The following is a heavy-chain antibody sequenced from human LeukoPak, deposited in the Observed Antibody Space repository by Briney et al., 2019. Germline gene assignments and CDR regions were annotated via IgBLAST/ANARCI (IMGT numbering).Heavy chain of an antibody. CDR1: GFTVSSNY. J-gene: IGHJ6*03. V-gene: IGHV3-53*01. CDR2: IYSGGST. Sequence: GGSLRLSCAASGFTVSSNYMSWVRQAPGKGLEWVSVIYSGGSTYYADSVKGRFTISRDNSKNTLYLQMNSLRAEDTAVYYCARATLNGYNGYYYYYMDVWGKGTTVTVSS. CDR3: ARATLNGYNGYYYYYMDV. D-gene: IGHD5-24*01.